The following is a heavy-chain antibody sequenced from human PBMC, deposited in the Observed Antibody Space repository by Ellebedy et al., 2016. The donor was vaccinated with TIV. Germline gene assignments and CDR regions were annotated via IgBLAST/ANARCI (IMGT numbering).Heavy chain of an antibody. J-gene: IGHJ6*02. CDR3: ARDLRPGTYYYYYGMDV. V-gene: IGHV1-2*02. D-gene: IGHD3-10*01. CDR1: GYTFTSYA. Sequence: AASVKVSCKASGYTFTSYAISWVRQAPGQGLEWMGWINPNSGGTNYAQKFQGRVTMTRDTSISTAYMELSRLRSDDTAVYYCARDLRPGTYYYYYGMDVWGQGTTVTVSS. CDR2: INPNSGGT.